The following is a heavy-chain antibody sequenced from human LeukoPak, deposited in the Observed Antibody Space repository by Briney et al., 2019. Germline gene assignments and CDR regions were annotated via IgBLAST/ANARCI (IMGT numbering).Heavy chain of an antibody. Sequence: GGSLRLSCAASGFTFSWFWMTWVRQAPGKGLEWVANIKQDGSEKYYADSVKGRFTVSRDNAKNSLYLQMNSLRAEDTAVYYCARVSDYWGQGTLVTVSS. CDR1: GFTFSWFW. CDR2: IKQDGSEK. J-gene: IGHJ4*02. CDR3: ARVSDY. V-gene: IGHV3-7*05.